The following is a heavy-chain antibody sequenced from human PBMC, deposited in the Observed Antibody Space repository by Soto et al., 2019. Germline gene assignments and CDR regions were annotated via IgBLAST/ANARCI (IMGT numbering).Heavy chain of an antibody. D-gene: IGHD1-7*01. CDR1: GYTFTGYY. J-gene: IGHJ6*04. CDR2: INPNSGGT. CDR3: AMEGRTVELHYGMDV. V-gene: IGHV1-2*04. Sequence: ASVKVSCKASGYTFTGYYMHWVRQAPGQGLEWMGWINPNSGGTNYAQKFQGWVTMTRDTSISTAYMELSRLRSDDTAVYYCAMEGRTVELHYGMDVWGKGTTVTVSS.